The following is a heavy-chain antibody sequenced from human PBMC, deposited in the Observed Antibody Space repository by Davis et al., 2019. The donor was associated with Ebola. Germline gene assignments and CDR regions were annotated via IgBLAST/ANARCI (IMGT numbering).Heavy chain of an antibody. D-gene: IGHD3-9*01. J-gene: IGHJ6*03. CDR2: IRSKANSYAT. V-gene: IGHV3-73*01. Sequence: GGSLRLSCVASGFTFSGSAMHWVRQASGKGLEWVGRIRSKANSYATAYAASVKGRFTISRDNSKNTLYLQMNSLRAEETAVYYCARGMGYYDILTGYFWYYYYYMDVWGKGTTVTVSS. CDR1: GFTFSGSA. CDR3: ARGMGYYDILTGYFWYYYYYMDV.